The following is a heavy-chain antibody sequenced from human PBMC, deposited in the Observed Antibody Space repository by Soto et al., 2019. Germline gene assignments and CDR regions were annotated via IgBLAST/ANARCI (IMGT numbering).Heavy chain of an antibody. CDR1: GFTFSSYA. J-gene: IGHJ5*02. Sequence: GGSLRLSCAASGFTFSSYAMSWVRQAPGKGLEWVSAISGSGGSTYYADSVKGRFTISRDNSKNTLYLQMNSLRAEDTAVYYCARVLVLPGWLDPWGQATLVTVSS. CDR3: ARVLVLPGWLDP. V-gene: IGHV3-23*01. CDR2: ISGSGGST.